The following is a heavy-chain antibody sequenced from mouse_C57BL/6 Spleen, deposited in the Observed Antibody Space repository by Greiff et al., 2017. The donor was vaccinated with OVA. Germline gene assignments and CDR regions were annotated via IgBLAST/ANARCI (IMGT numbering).Heavy chain of an antibody. Sequence: VQLQQSGPELVKPGASVKLSCKASGYTFTSYEINWVKQRPGQGLEWIGWINPSGGSTKYNEKFKGKATLTVDTSSSTAYMELHSLTSEDSAVYFCARLGYGSDWYIDDWGTGTSVTVSS. V-gene: IGHV1-85*01. CDR3: ARLGYGSDWYIDD. J-gene: IGHJ1*03. CDR2: INPSGGST. CDR1: GYTFTSYE. D-gene: IGHD1-1*02.